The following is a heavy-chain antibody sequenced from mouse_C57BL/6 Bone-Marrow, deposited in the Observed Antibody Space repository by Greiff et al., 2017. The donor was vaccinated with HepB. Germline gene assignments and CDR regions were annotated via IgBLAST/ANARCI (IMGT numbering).Heavy chain of an antibody. CDR3: ARGGIYYDYDKGYFDY. CDR2: IHPNSGST. CDR1: GYTFTSYW. J-gene: IGHJ2*01. V-gene: IGHV1-64*01. D-gene: IGHD2-4*01. Sequence: QVQLQQPGAELVKPGASVKLSCIASGYTFTSYWMHWVKQRPGQGHECIGMIHPNSGSTNYNEKFKSKATLTVYKSSSTAYMQRSSLTSEDSAVYWCARGGIYYDYDKGYFDYWGQGTTLTVSS.